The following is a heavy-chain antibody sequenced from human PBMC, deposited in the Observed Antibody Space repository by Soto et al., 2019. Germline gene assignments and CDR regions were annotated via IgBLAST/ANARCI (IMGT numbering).Heavy chain of an antibody. CDR1: GGTFSSYT. Sequence: QVQLVQSGAEVKKPGSSVKVSCKASGGTFSSYTISWVRQAPGQGLEWMGRIIPILGIANYAQKFQGRVTIAADKSTSRPYVDLSSLRSDVTAVYYYARDRGDGWENCWGQGNLVTVSS. J-gene: IGHJ4*02. CDR3: ARDRGDGWENC. CDR2: IIPILGIA. V-gene: IGHV1-69*08. D-gene: IGHD1-26*01.